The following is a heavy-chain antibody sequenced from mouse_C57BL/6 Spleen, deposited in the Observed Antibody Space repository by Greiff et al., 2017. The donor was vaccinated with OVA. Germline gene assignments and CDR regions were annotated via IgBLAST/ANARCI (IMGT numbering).Heavy chain of an antibody. D-gene: IGHD1-1*01. J-gene: IGHJ2*01. Sequence: QVQLQQSGAELVQPGASVKMSCKASGYTFTSYWITWVKKRPGQGLEWIGDIYPGSGSTNYNEKFKSKATRTVDTSSSTAYMQHSSLTSEDSAVYYCARCSSYIDYWGQGTTLTVSS. CDR2: IYPGSGST. V-gene: IGHV1-55*01. CDR3: ARCSSYIDY. CDR1: GYTFTSYW.